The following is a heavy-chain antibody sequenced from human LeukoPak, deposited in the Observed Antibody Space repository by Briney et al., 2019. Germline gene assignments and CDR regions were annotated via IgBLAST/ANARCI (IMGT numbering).Heavy chain of an antibody. D-gene: IGHD6-19*01. V-gene: IGHV4-59*11. Sequence: PSETLSLTCTVSGGSMTTHHWNWIRQPPGKGLEWIGYIYNSEGGTNSNPSLKSRVTISEDTSKNQVSLKLSSVTTAATAVYYCTKRKKRGWFPTYDYWGQGILVTVSS. CDR2: IYNSEGGT. J-gene: IGHJ4*02. CDR3: TKRKKRGWFPTYDY. CDR1: GGSMTTHH.